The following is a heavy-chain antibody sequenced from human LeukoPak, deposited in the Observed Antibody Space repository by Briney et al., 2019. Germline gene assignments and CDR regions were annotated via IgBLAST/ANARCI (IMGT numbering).Heavy chain of an antibody. CDR2: IYIGGNT. J-gene: IGHJ3*02. V-gene: IGHV3-66*01. D-gene: IGHD1-26*01. CDR1: GFTVSSNN. Sequence: GGSLRLSCAASGFTVSSNNINWVRQAPGKWLECVSVIYIGGNTYYQDSGKDRLTISGNNSKKTWYFKMSALKPGDTPEYSCAGDTENSACGWGAFDIWGQGTMVTVSS. CDR3: AGDTENSACGWGAFDI.